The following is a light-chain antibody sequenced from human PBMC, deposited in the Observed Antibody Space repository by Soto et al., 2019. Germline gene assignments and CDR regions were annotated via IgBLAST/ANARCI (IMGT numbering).Light chain of an antibody. V-gene: IGKV1-12*01. CDR2: TGS. Sequence: IQVTQSPSSVSASVGDRVTITCQASQAIDSWLAWYQQKPGEAPKLLIFTGSLLHSGVPPRFSGSGSGTDFTLTISSLQPEDFATYYCQQTLSFPPPFG. CDR3: QQTLSFPPP. J-gene: IGKJ1*01. CDR1: QAIDSW.